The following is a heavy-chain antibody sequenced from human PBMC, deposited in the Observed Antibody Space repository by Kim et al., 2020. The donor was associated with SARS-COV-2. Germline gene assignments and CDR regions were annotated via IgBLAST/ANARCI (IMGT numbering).Heavy chain of an antibody. Sequence: GGSLRLSCAASGFTFSSFAMYWVRQAPGKGLEWVSSISNSGDSTYYADSVRGRLTISRDNSKNTLHLQMNSLRAEDTAIYYCAKDIVLLPAAYFDYWGQG. CDR3: AKDIVLLPAAYFDY. D-gene: IGHD2-2*01. CDR2: ISNSGDST. V-gene: IGHV3-23*01. J-gene: IGHJ4*02. CDR1: GFTFSSFA.